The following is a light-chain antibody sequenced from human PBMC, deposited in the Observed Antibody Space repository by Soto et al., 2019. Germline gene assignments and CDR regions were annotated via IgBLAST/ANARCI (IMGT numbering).Light chain of an antibody. J-gene: IGKJ4*01. Sequence: AIRMTQSPSSFSASKGDRVTITCRASQGISSYLAWYQQKPGKAPKLLIYAASTLQSGVPSRFSGSGSGTDFTLTISCLQSEDFATYYCQQYYSFPLTFGGGANVE. CDR2: AAS. CDR3: QQYYSFPLT. CDR1: QGISSY. V-gene: IGKV1-8*01.